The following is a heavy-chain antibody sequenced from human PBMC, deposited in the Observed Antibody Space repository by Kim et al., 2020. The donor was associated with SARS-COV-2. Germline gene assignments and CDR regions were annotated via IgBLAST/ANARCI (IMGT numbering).Heavy chain of an antibody. CDR1: GGSFSGYY. Sequence: SETLSLTCAVYGGSFSGYYWSWIRQPPGKGLEWIGEINHSGSTNYNPSLKSRVTISVDTSKNQFSLKLSSVTAADTAVYYCARAPYLYSSSSRGEDYWGQGTLVTVSS. V-gene: IGHV4-34*01. CDR3: ARAPYLYSSSSRGEDY. J-gene: IGHJ4*02. CDR2: INHSGST. D-gene: IGHD6-6*01.